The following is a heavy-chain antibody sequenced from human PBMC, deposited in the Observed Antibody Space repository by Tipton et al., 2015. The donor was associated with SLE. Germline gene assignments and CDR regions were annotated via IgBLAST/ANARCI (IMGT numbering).Heavy chain of an antibody. V-gene: IGHV3-48*03. D-gene: IGHD7-27*01. CDR1: GFTFSSYW. J-gene: IGHJ4*02. CDR2: ISSSGSTI. Sequence: SLRLSCAASGFTFSSYWMHWVRQAPGKGLVWVSRISSSGSTIYYADSVKGRFTISRDNAKNSLYLQMNSLRAEDTAVYYCARGKQLGIGFDYWGQGTLVAVSS. CDR3: ARGKQLGIGFDY.